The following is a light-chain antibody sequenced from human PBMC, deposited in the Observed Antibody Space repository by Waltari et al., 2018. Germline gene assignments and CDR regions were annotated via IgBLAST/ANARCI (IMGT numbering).Light chain of an antibody. V-gene: IGKV3-20*01. CDR3: QKYVNLPAT. J-gene: IGKJ1*01. CDR2: DAS. CDR1: QSVGRY. Sequence: EIVLMQSPGTPSLSPGERATLSCRASQSVGRYLAWYQQKPGQAPRLLIYDASTRATGIPDRFSGSGSGTDFSLTISRLESEDFAVYYCQKYVNLPATFGQGTKVEIK.